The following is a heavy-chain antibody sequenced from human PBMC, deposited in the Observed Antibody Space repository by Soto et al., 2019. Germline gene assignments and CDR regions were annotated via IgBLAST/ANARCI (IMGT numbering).Heavy chain of an antibody. CDR2: IWYDGSQR. Sequence: TGGSLRLSCAASGFSFGSYGMHWVRQTPGKGLQWVAVIWYDGSQRYYADSVKGRFTISRDNTKNTVDLQMNSLRVEDTAVYYCARDHRMGSTAWFDLWGQGTLVTVSS. V-gene: IGHV3-33*01. J-gene: IGHJ5*02. D-gene: IGHD1-1*01. CDR1: GFSFGSYG. CDR3: ARDHRMGSTAWFDL.